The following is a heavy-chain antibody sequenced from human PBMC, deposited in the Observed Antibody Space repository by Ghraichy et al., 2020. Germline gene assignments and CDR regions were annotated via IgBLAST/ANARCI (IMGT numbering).Heavy chain of an antibody. V-gene: IGHV6-1*01. CDR2: TYYRSKWYH. CDR3: ARGRNHGGGIYYMDV. Sequence: SQTLSLTCAVYGDSVSTNSAAWIWMPQSPSRDLKWLGKTYYRSKWYHDYTVSLKSRITITADIPTQQFSLQLNAVTPGYTAVYYFARGRNHGGGIYYMDVWANGATVIVSS. J-gene: IGHJ6*03. D-gene: IGHD4-23*01. CDR1: GDSVSTNSAA.